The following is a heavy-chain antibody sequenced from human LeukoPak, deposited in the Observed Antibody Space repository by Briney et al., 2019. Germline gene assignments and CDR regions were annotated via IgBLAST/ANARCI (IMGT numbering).Heavy chain of an antibody. CDR1: SGSIRSFY. Sequence: SETLSLTCTVSSGSIRSFYWSWIRQSAGKGLEWVGRVSFSGSSNYNPSLKSRVTMSVDTSNNQISLNLSSVNAADSAVYYCARDATLMYSSSSIPDYFDYWGQGTLVTVSS. V-gene: IGHV4-4*07. CDR3: ARDATLMYSSSSIPDYFDY. J-gene: IGHJ4*02. CDR2: VSFSGSS. D-gene: IGHD6-6*01.